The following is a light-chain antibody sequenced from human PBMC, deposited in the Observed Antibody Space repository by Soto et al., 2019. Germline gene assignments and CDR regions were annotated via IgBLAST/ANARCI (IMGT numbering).Light chain of an antibody. CDR2: END. CDR1: SSNIGNYY. CDR3: GTWDTRLSIFA. J-gene: IGLJ1*01. Sequence: PVRTRAASGSAVDLEDGRIFYTRSSSNIGNYYVSWHQQLPGTAPKLLIYENDKRPSGIPDRFSGSKSGTSATLGITGLQTGDEAAYYCGTWDTRLSIFAFGPGTEVTVL. V-gene: IGLV1-51*02.